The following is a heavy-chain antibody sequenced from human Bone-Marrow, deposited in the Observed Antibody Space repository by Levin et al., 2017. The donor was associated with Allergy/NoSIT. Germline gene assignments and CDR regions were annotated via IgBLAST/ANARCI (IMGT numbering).Heavy chain of an antibody. V-gene: IGHV1-69*02. J-gene: IGHJ4*02. CDR1: GGALSTYT. Sequence: KRGESLKISCKASGGALSTYTISWLRQAPGQGLEWMGRIIPSLDITNYAQTFQGKVTITSDKSTSTAYMELTSLRSEDTAVYYCARGSLNFDSSGYFDRYFDSWGQGTLVTVSS. D-gene: IGHD3-22*01. CDR2: IIPSLDIT. CDR3: ARGSLNFDSSGYFDRYFDS.